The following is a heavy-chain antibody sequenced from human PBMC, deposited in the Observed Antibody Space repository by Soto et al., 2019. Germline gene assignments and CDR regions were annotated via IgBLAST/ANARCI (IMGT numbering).Heavy chain of an antibody. D-gene: IGHD2-15*01. CDR2: IYPGDSDT. CDR3: ARHTTPWKPAEYGMDV. J-gene: IGHJ6*02. CDR1: GYSFTIYW. V-gene: IGHV5-51*01. Sequence: GESLKSSCKGSGYSFTIYWIGWVRQMPGKGLEWMWIIYPGDSDTRYSPSFQGQVTISADKSISTAYLQWSSLKASDTAMYYCARHTTPWKPAEYGMDVWGQGTTVTVSS.